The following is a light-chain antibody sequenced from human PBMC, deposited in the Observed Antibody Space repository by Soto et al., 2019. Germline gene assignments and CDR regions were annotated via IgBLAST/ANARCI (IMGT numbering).Light chain of an antibody. V-gene: IGKV1-39*01. Sequence: IQMTQSPSSLSASVGDRVTITCQATQDIRKYLNWYQQKPGKAPKLLIYDASSLETGVPSRFSGSGSGTDFTLTISSLQPEDFATYYCQQSYSTHALTFGGGTKVDIK. CDR3: QQSYSTHALT. CDR1: QDIRKY. CDR2: DAS. J-gene: IGKJ4*01.